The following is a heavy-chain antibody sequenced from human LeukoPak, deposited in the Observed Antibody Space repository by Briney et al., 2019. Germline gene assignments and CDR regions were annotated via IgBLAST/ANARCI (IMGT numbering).Heavy chain of an antibody. J-gene: IGHJ6*02. Sequence: GGSLRLSCAASGFTFGIYAMHWVRQAPGKRLEWVAAISYHGSNKYHADSVKGRFAISRDNSKNILYLQMNSLRVEDTAVYYCARTGESGGYFYHGMDVWGQGTPVTVSS. V-gene: IGHV3-30*09. CDR3: ARTGESGGYFYHGMDV. CDR1: GFTFGIYA. D-gene: IGHD1-26*01. CDR2: ISYHGSNK.